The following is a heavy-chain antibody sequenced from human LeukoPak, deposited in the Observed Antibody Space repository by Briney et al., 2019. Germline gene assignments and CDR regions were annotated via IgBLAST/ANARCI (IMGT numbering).Heavy chain of an antibody. V-gene: IGHV3-30*03. J-gene: IGHJ4*02. CDR2: ISSDGNDK. CDR3: TTKVIRGNSGDDYDD. D-gene: IGHD5-12*01. Sequence: GGSLRLSCAASGVTFRSYGMHWVRQAPGKGLEWVALISSDGNDKLYGDSARGRFTISRDDSKSTLYLQMNSLRAEDTAVYYCTTKVIRGNSGDDYDDWGQGTLVTVSS. CDR1: GVTFRSYG.